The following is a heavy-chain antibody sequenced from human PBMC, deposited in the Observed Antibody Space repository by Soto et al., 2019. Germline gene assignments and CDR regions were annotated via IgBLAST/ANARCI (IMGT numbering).Heavy chain of an antibody. CDR1: GYTFTSYA. CDR2: INAGNGNT. D-gene: IGHD2-2*01. CDR3: AAAYCSSTSCPSYYYYGMDV. J-gene: IGHJ6*02. Sequence: ASVKVSCKASGYTFTSYAMHWVHQAPGQRLEWMGWINAGNGNTKYSQKFQGRVTITRDTSASTAYMELSSLRSEDTAVYYCAAAYCSSTSCPSYYYYGMDVWGQGTTVTVSS. V-gene: IGHV1-3*01.